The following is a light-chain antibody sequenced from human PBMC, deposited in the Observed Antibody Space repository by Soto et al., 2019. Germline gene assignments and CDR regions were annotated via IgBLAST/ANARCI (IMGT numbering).Light chain of an antibody. CDR2: DNN. Sequence: QSVLTQPPSVSAAPGQKVTISCSGSSSKIGNNYISWYQQVPGTAPKLLIYDNNKRPSGIPDRFSGSKSGTSATLGITGLQTGDEADYYCGTWDSSLSAVVIGGGTQLTVL. CDR3: GTWDSSLSAVV. V-gene: IGLV1-51*01. J-gene: IGLJ2*01. CDR1: SSKIGNNY.